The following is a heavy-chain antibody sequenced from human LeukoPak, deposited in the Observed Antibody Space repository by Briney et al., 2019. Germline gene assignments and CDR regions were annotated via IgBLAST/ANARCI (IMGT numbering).Heavy chain of an antibody. CDR1: GFTFSSSA. V-gene: IGHV3-30*18. Sequence: GKSLRLSCVASGFTFSSSAFHWVRQAPGKGLDWVALISYDGSNNYYADSVKGRFTISRDNSNNSLYLQMNSLRPEDTALYYCAKDNPNWGSFDIWGQGTMVTVSS. D-gene: IGHD3-16*01. J-gene: IGHJ3*02. CDR2: ISYDGSNN. CDR3: AKDNPNWGSFDI.